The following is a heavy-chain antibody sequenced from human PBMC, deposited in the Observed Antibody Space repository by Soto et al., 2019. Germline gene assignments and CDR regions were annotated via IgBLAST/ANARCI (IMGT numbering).Heavy chain of an antibody. Sequence: PGESLKISCKGSGYSFTSYWIGWVRQMPGKGLEWMGIIYPGDPDTRYSPSFQGQVTISADKSISTAYLQWSSLKASDTAMYYCARTYYDFWSGDDPPRTARVITTPDYYYYMDAWGKGTTVTVSS. CDR3: ARTYYDFWSGDDPPRTARVITTPDYYYYMDA. V-gene: IGHV5-51*01. CDR1: GYSFTSYW. J-gene: IGHJ6*03. D-gene: IGHD3-3*01. CDR2: IYPGDPDT.